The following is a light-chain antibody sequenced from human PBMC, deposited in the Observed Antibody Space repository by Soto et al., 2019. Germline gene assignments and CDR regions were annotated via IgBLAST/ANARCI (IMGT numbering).Light chain of an antibody. CDR3: QQYNNRRRQ. CDR1: QGISSAY. CDR2: DTS. V-gene: IGKV3-15*01. J-gene: IGKJ1*01. Sequence: EIVLTQSPGTLSLSPGERATLSCRASQGISSAYLAWFQQRPGQAPRLLIYDTSTRATGVPARFSGSRSGPEFTLTINSLQSDYFAVYYCQQYNNRRRQFGHGTTADI.